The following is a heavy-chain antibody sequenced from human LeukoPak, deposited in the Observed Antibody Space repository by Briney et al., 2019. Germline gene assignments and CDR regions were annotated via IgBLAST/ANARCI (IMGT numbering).Heavy chain of an antibody. CDR1: GFIFSDYY. D-gene: IGHD3-22*01. V-gene: IGHV3-11*01. Sequence: GGSLRLSCAASGFIFSDYYMTWIRQTPAKGLEWLSYISDSGSTINYADSVKGRLTISRDNAKKSLFLQMNSLRAEDTAVYYCAIYYDSSGSIDHWGQGTLVTVSS. CDR2: ISDSGSTI. J-gene: IGHJ4*02. CDR3: AIYYDSSGSIDH.